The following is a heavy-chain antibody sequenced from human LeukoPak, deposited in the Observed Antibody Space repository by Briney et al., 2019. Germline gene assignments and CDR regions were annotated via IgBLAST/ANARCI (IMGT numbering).Heavy chain of an antibody. CDR2: VSAYADNT. CDR1: GYSFINYG. V-gene: IGHV1-18*01. Sequence: GASVKVSCKTSGYSFINYGITWVRQAPGQGLEWMGWVSAYADNTNYVQKFQGRVSVTTDTSTNTAYMELRSLRPDDTAVYYCERDCIGCHGFDFWGPGTLVTVSS. J-gene: IGHJ4*02. CDR3: ERDCIGCHGFDF. D-gene: IGHD2-15*01.